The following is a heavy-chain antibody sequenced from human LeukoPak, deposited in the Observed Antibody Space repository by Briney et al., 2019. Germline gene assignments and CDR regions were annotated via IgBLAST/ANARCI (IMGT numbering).Heavy chain of an antibody. CDR3: ARGYGAQPHYDY. CDR1: GYTLTELS. J-gene: IGHJ4*02. V-gene: IGHV1-24*01. CDR2: FDPEDGET. D-gene: IGHD4-17*01. Sequence: ASVKVSCKVSGYTLTELSMHWVRQAPGKGLEWMGGFDPEDGETIYAQKFQGRVTMTEDTSTDTAYMELIRLSSDDTAVYYCARGYGAQPHYDYWGQGTLVTVSS.